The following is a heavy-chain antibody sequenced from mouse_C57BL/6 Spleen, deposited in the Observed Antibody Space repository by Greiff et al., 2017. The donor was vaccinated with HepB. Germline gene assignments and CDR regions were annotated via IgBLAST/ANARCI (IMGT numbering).Heavy chain of an antibody. CDR2: ISYDGSN. D-gene: IGHD2-2*01. CDR1: GYSITSGYY. V-gene: IGHV3-6*01. CDR3: ARVRGSLLWFFDY. J-gene: IGHJ2*01. Sequence: EVKLQESGPGLVKPSQSLSLTCSVTGYSITSGYYWNWIRQFPGNKLEWMGYISYDGSNNYNPSLKNRSSITRDTSKNQFFLKLNSVTTEDTATYYCARVRGSLLWFFDYWGQGTTLTVSS.